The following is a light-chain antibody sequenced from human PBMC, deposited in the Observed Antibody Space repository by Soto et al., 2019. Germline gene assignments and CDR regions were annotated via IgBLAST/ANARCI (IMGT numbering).Light chain of an antibody. J-gene: IGKJ5*01. Sequence: IVFTQSPGTLSLSPGEEATLSCRASQSVDSNYLAWYQQKPGQTPRLIIYGASGRADGIPHRFSGSGFGTDFTLTISKVEPEDFAVYYCQQYGTPRSVTFGQGTRLEI. CDR3: QQYGTPRSVT. CDR1: QSVDSNY. CDR2: GAS. V-gene: IGKV3-20*01.